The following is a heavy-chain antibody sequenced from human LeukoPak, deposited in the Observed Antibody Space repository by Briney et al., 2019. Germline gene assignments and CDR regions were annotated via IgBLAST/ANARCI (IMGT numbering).Heavy chain of an antibody. D-gene: IGHD6-19*01. V-gene: IGHV3-74*01. Sequence: GGSLRLSCAASGFTFSSYWMHWVRQAPGKGLVWVSRINSDGSSTNYADSVKGRFTISRDNSKNTLYLQMNSLRAEDTALYYCGKDRGYSSGLFDYWGQGTLVTVSS. CDR3: GKDRGYSSGLFDY. CDR1: GFTFSSYW. J-gene: IGHJ4*02. CDR2: INSDGSST.